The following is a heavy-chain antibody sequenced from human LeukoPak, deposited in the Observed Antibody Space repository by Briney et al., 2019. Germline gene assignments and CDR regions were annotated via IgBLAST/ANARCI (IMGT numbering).Heavy chain of an antibody. D-gene: IGHD1-14*01. CDR3: ARHAENWFDP. CDR1: GYSFTSYW. Sequence: GESLKISCKGSGYSFTSYWIGWVRQMPEKRLEWMWIIYPGASDTQYSPSFHGQVTISADKSISTAYLQWSSLKASDTAMYYCARHAENWFDPWGQGTLVTVSS. CDR2: IYPGASDT. V-gene: IGHV5-51*01. J-gene: IGHJ5*02.